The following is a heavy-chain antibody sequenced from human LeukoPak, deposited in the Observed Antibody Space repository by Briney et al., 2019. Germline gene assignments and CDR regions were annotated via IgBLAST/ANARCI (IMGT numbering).Heavy chain of an antibody. CDR3: ANVVNGRVYQYMGV. V-gene: IGHV3-30*18. Sequence: GGSLGLLCAASGFTFYTYGMHWVRQAPGKRLEWVSVIAYDGTNEYYADSVKSRFTISRDNSKNTLYLQMNSLRAEDTAVYYCANVVNGRVYQYMGVWGKGTTVTVSS. D-gene: IGHD1-26*01. J-gene: IGHJ6*03. CDR1: GFTFYTYG. CDR2: IAYDGTNE.